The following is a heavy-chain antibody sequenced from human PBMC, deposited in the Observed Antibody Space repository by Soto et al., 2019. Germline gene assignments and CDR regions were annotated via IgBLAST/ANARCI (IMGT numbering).Heavy chain of an antibody. D-gene: IGHD2-2*01. CDR3: VKVLARGVGVPRFYFDS. J-gene: IGHJ4*02. CDR1: GFSFSSYG. Sequence: GSLRLSCAASGFSFSSYGMEWVRLAPGKGLEWVAATTYDGGIKHYVDSVKGRFTISRDNAKNTLYLHVNSLRAEDTAVYYCVKVLARGVGVPRFYFDSWGQGA. CDR2: TTYDGGIK. V-gene: IGHV3-30*18.